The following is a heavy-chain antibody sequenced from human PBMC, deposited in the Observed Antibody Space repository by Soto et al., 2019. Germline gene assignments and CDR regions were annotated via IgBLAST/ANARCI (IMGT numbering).Heavy chain of an antibody. CDR1: GYTFTNYW. CDR3: AASIFYYGMDV. J-gene: IGHJ6*02. V-gene: IGHV5-51*01. CDR2: IYPGDSDT. Sequence: GDSLKISCKGSGYTFTNYWIGLVRQMPGKGLEWMGIIYPGDSDTKYNPSFQGQVTISADKSITTTYLRWTSLKASDTAIYYCAASIFYYGMDVWGQGTTVTVSS.